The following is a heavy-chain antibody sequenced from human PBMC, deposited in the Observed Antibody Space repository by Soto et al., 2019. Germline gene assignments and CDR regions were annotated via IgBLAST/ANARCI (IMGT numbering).Heavy chain of an antibody. CDR2: IIPIFGTA. D-gene: IGHD2-2*01. V-gene: IGHV1-69*01. CDR3: VSRYCSSTSCYDYYYGMDV. CDR1: GGTFSSYA. J-gene: IGHJ6*02. Sequence: QVQLVQSGAEVKKPGSSVKVSCKASGGTFSSYAISWVRQAPGQGLEWMGGIIPIFGTANYAQKFQGRVTITADESTSTAYMELSSLRSEDTAVYYCVSRYCSSTSCYDYYYGMDVWGQGTTVTVSS.